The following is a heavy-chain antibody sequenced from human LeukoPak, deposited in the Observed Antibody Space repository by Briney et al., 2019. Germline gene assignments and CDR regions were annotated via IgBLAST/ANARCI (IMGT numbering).Heavy chain of an antibody. J-gene: IGHJ6*02. V-gene: IGHV3-30*03. Sequence: PGGSLRLSCAASGFTFSSYGMHWVRQAPGKGLEWVAVISYDGSNKYYADSVKGRFTISRDNSKNTLYLQMNSLRADDTAVYYCASDYGGNYYGMDVWGQGTTVTVSS. CDR1: GFTFSSYG. D-gene: IGHD4-17*01. CDR3: ASDYGGNYYGMDV. CDR2: ISYDGSNK.